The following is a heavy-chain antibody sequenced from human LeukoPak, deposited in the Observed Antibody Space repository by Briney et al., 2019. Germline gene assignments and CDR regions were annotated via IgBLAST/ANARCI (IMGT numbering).Heavy chain of an antibody. D-gene: IGHD2-21*01. CDR3: ARYCGGDCYGMDV. Sequence: GGSLRLSCAASEFTFSSYWMSWVRQAPGKGLEWVANIKQDGSEKDYVDSVKGRFTISRDNAKNSLYLQMNSLRAEDTAVYYCARYCGGDCYGMDVWGQGTTVTVSS. CDR2: IKQDGSEK. J-gene: IGHJ6*02. V-gene: IGHV3-7*01. CDR1: EFTFSSYW.